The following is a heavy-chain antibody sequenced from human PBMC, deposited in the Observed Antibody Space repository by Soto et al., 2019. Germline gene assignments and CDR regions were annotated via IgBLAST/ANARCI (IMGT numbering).Heavy chain of an antibody. CDR3: ARVDHRGYFAILTDY. J-gene: IGHJ4*02. D-gene: IGHD3-9*01. CDR1: GDSLGSGGHY. V-gene: IGHV4-31*03. CDR2: IYDSVNT. Sequence: QVQLQESGPGLVKPSQTLSLTCTVSGDSLGSGGHYWSWIRQHPGKGLEWIGHIYDSVNTYYSPSLRSRVTISADMSKNQFSLNLRSVTAADTAVYYCARVDHRGYFAILTDYWGQGTLVTVSS.